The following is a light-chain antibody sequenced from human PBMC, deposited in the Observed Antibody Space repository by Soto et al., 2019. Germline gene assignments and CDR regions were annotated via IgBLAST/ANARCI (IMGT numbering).Light chain of an antibody. Sequence: DIQMTQSPSTLSASVGDRVTITCRVSQSISTWLAWYQHKPGKAPKLLIYKTSNLETGVPSRFSGSGSGTEFTLTISSLEPDDFATYYCQQYNRYWTFGLGTKVEMK. CDR1: QSISTW. V-gene: IGKV1-5*03. J-gene: IGKJ1*01. CDR3: QQYNRYWT. CDR2: KTS.